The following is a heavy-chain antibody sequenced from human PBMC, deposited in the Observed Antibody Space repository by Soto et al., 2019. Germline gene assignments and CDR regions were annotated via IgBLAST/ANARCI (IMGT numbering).Heavy chain of an antibody. CDR3: ARIAATGRGWDV. Sequence: EVQLVESGGGLVQPGGSLRLSCVDSGFTFSSYWMSWVRQAPVKVLEWVGNIKQDGSEEDYVDSLKGRFTISRDNAKNSMYLQMNSLRAEDTAVYYCARIAATGRGWDVWGQGTTVVVSS. J-gene: IGHJ6*02. V-gene: IGHV3-7*01. D-gene: IGHD6-13*01. CDR1: GFTFSSYW. CDR2: IKQDGSEE.